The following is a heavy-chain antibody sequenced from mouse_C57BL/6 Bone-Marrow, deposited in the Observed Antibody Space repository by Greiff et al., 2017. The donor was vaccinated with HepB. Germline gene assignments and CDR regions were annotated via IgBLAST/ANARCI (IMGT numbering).Heavy chain of an antibody. V-gene: IGHV1-69*01. CDR3: ARRWYFDV. CDR1: GYTFTSYW. J-gene: IGHJ1*03. Sequence: QVHVKQPGAELVMPGASVKLSCKASGYTFTSYWMHWVKQRPGQGLEWIGEIDPSDSYTNYNQKFKGKSTLTVDKSSSTAYMQLSSLTSEDSAVYYCARRWYFDVWGTGTTVTVSS. CDR2: IDPSDSYT.